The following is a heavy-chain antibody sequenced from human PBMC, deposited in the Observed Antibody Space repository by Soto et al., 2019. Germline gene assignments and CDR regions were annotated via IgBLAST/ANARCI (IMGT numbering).Heavy chain of an antibody. Sequence: QVQLVQSGAELKKPGASVKVSCRASGYTFTGYVINWVGQATGQGLGWMGWMNLNSGNTGYAQKFQGRVTMTRNTSISTAYMELSSLRSEDTAVYYCARGDIVVVVADFYYYYYGMDVWGQGTTVTVSS. CDR3: ARGDIVVVVADFYYYYYGMDV. D-gene: IGHD2-15*01. V-gene: IGHV1-8*01. J-gene: IGHJ6*02. CDR1: GYTFTGYV. CDR2: MNLNSGNT.